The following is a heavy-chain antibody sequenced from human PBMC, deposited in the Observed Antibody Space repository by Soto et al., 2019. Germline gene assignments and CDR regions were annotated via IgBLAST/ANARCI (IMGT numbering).Heavy chain of an antibody. Sequence: ASVKVSCKASGGTFSSYAISWVRQAPGQGLEWMGGIIPIFGTANYAQKFQGRVTITADESTSTAYMELSSLRSEDTAVYYCARWFEVSPWFDPWGQGTLVTVSS. CDR3: ARWFEVSPWFDP. CDR2: IIPIFGTA. CDR1: GGTFSSYA. D-gene: IGHD3-10*01. V-gene: IGHV1-69*13. J-gene: IGHJ5*02.